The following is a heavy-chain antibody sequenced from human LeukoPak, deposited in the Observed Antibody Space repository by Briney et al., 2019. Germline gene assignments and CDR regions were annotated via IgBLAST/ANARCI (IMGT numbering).Heavy chain of an antibody. D-gene: IGHD3-22*01. CDR2: IYSGGST. J-gene: IGHJ4*02. V-gene: IGHV3-53*01. Sequence: PGGSLRLSCAASGFTVSSNYMSWVRQAPGKGLEWVSVIYSGGSTYYADSVKGRFTISRDNSKNTLYLQMNSLRAEDTAVYYCAKAREDTYYYDSSGYYFATPLDYWGQGTLVTVSS. CDR3: AKAREDTYYYDSSGYYFATPLDY. CDR1: GFTVSSNY.